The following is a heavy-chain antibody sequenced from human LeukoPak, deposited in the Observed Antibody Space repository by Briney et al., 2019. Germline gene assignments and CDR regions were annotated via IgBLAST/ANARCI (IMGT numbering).Heavy chain of an antibody. Sequence: GESLKISCEGSGYDFAKYWIGWVRQMPGKGLEWMGLIYPGDSDARYSPSFQGQVTISADKSINTAYLQLSSLKASGTAMYYCARLTSDFTPTYWGPGTLVTVSS. J-gene: IGHJ4*02. CDR2: IYPGDSDA. D-gene: IGHD3-3*01. CDR3: ARLTSDFTPTY. CDR1: GYDFAKYW. V-gene: IGHV5-51*01.